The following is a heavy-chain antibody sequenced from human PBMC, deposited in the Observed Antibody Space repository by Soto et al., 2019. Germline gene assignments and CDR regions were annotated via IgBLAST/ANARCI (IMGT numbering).Heavy chain of an antibody. CDR2: ISLSGSTI. V-gene: IGHV3-48*03. D-gene: IGHD3-3*02. Sequence: GGSLRLSCAASGFAFSNYEMNWVRQAPGKGLEWVSYISLSGSTIYYADSVKGRFTISRDDAKNSLYLQMDSLRADDTAVYYCARESFSASPNFFDYWGQGTLVTAPQ. J-gene: IGHJ4*02. CDR1: GFAFSNYE. CDR3: ARESFSASPNFFDY.